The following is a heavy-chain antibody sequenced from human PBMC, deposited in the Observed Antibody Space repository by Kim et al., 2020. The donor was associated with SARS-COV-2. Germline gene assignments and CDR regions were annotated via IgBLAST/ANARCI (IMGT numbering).Heavy chain of an antibody. V-gene: IGHV6-1*01. J-gene: IGHJ4*02. CDR3: AREGVGAPFYFDY. D-gene: IGHD1-26*01. Sequence: YAVSVKSRITINPDTSKNQFSLQLNSVTPEDTAVYYCAREGVGAPFYFDYWGQGTLVTVSS.